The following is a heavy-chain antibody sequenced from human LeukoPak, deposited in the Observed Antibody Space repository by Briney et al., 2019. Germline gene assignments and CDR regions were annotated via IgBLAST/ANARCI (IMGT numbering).Heavy chain of an antibody. CDR3: ARGLRPRYYYYYYMDV. CDR2: INPNSGGT. Sequence: ASVKVSCKASGYTFTGYYMHWVRQAPGQGLEWMGWINPNSGGTNYAQKFQGRVTMTRDTSISTAYMELSRLRSDDTAVYYCARGLRPRYYYYYYMDVWGKGTTVTISS. CDR1: GYTFTGYY. J-gene: IGHJ6*03. V-gene: IGHV1-2*02.